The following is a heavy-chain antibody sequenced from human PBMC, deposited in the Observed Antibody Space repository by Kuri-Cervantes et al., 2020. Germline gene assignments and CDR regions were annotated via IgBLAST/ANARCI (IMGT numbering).Heavy chain of an antibody. J-gene: IGHJ4*02. CDR2: ISYDGSNK. D-gene: IGHD2/OR15-2a*01. V-gene: IGHV3-30-3*01. CDR3: ARDRLESRDLDY. CDR1: GFTFSSYA. Sequence: GESLKISCAASGFTFSSYAMHWVRQAPGKGLEWVAVISYDGSNKYYADSVKGRFTISRDNAKNSLYLQMNGLRVEDTAIYYCARDRLESRDLDYWGQGTLVTVSS.